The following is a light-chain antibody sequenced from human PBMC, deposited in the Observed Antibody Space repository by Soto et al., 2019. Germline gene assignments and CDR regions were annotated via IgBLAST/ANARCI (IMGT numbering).Light chain of an antibody. CDR1: QSVSSSY. J-gene: IGKJ2*01. CDR3: QQYGSSAGT. V-gene: IGKV3-20*01. Sequence: EFVLTQSPGTLSLSPGERATLSCRASQSVSSSYLAWYQQKPGQAPRLLIYGASSRATGIPDRFSGSGSGTDFTLTISRLEPEDFAVYYFQQYGSSAGTFGHGTNLEI. CDR2: GAS.